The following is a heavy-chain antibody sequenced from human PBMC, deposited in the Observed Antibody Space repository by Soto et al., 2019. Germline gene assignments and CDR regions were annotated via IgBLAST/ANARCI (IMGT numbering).Heavy chain of an antibody. D-gene: IGHD3-9*01. CDR1: GGSISSYY. J-gene: IGHJ4*02. CDR2: IYYSGST. CDR3: ARLDILTGYYLY. Sequence: NPSETLSLTCTVSGGSISSYYWGWIRQPPGKGLEWIGSIYYSGSTNYNPSLKSRVTISVDTSKNQFSLKLSSVTAADTAVYYCARLDILTGYYLYWGQGTLVTVSS. V-gene: IGHV4-59*08.